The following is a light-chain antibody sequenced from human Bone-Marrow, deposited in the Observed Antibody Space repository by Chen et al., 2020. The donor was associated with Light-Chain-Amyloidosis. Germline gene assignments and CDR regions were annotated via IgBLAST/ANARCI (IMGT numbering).Light chain of an antibody. CDR1: SSNIGSNT. CDR2: RNN. V-gene: IGLV1-44*01. CDR3: AAWDDSLNGPV. J-gene: IGLJ3*02. Sequence: QSVLTQPPSASGTPGQRVTISCSGSSSNIGSNTVNWYQQLPGTAPKLLIYRNNQRPSVVPDRFSGYKSGTSASLAISGLPSEDEADYYCAAWDDSLNGPVFGGGTKLTVL.